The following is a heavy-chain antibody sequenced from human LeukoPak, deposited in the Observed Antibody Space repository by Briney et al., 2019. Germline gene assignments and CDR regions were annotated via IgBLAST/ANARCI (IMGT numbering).Heavy chain of an antibody. CDR1: GYSISSGYY. CDR3: ARGRPIAGYDY. D-gene: IGHD1-14*01. Sequence: SETLSLTCAVSGYSISSGYYWGWIRQPPGKGLEWIGSIYHSGSTYYNPSLKSRVTISVDTSKNQFSLKLSSVTAADTAVYYCARGRPIAGYDYWGQGTLVTVSS. V-gene: IGHV4-38-2*01. J-gene: IGHJ4*02. CDR2: IYHSGST.